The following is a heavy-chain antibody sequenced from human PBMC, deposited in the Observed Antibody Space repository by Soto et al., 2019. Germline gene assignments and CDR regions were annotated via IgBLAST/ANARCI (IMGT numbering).Heavy chain of an antibody. Sequence: QVQLQESGPGLVKPSQTLSLTCTVSGGSISSGGYYWSWIRQHPGKGLEWTGYIYYSGSTYYNPTLKSRVTISVDTSKNQFSLKLSSVTAADTAVYYCANGPAAISHFDYWGQGTLVTVSS. CDR2: IYYSGST. V-gene: IGHV4-31*03. J-gene: IGHJ4*02. CDR3: ANGPAAISHFDY. CDR1: GGSISSGGYY. D-gene: IGHD2-2*01.